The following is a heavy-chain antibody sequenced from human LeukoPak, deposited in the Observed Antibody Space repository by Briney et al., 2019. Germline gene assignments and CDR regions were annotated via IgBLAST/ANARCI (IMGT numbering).Heavy chain of an antibody. V-gene: IGHV3-30-3*01. CDR1: GFTFSSYA. Sequence: PGGSLRLSCAASGFTFSSYAMHWVRQAPGKGLEWVAVKSYDGSNKYYADSVKGRFTISRDNSKNTLYLQMNSLRAEDTAVYYCAKDIPGLRFLEWLSHMDVWGKGTTVTVSS. D-gene: IGHD3-3*01. CDR2: KSYDGSNK. J-gene: IGHJ6*03. CDR3: AKDIPGLRFLEWLSHMDV.